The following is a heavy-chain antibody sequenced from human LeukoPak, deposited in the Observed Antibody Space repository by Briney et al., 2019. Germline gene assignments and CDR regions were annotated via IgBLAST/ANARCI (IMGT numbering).Heavy chain of an antibody. J-gene: IGHJ4*02. Sequence: GGSLRLSCAVSGVSFSGYAMHWVRQAPGKGLEWVGLIKYDASDEYYADSVKGRFTISRDDFRNTLYLQMTSLRAEDTAVYYCARGQSVGWEIGVCDFWGQGSLVTVAS. CDR2: IKYDASDE. V-gene: IGHV3-33*01. CDR1: GVSFSGYA. CDR3: ARGQSVGWEIGVCDF. D-gene: IGHD1-26*01.